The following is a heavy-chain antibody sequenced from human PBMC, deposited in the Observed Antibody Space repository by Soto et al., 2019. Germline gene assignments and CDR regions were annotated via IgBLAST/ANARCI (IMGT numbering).Heavy chain of an antibody. D-gene: IGHD3-10*01. CDR1: GGTFSRYT. Sequence: QVQLVQSGAEVKKPGSSVKVSCKASGGTFSRYTISWVRQAPGQGLEWMGRIIPILGIPNYAQKFQGRVTITADKSTSTAYMELSSLRSEDTAVYYCARFRGSYGMDVWGQGTTVTVS. V-gene: IGHV1-69*02. CDR2: IIPILGIP. CDR3: ARFRGSYGMDV. J-gene: IGHJ6*02.